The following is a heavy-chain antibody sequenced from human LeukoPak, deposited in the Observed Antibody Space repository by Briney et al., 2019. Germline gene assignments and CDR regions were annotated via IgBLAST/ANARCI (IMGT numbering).Heavy chain of an antibody. V-gene: IGHV4-34*01. Sequence: SETLSLTCAVYGGSFSGYYWSWIRQPPGKGLEWIGEINHSGSTNYNPSLKSRVTISVDTSKNQFSLKLSSVTAADTAVYYCARGGGYCSSTSCLSPVGEFDYWGQGTLVTVSS. J-gene: IGHJ4*02. D-gene: IGHD2-2*01. CDR1: GGSFSGYY. CDR2: INHSGST. CDR3: ARGGGYCSSTSCLSPVGEFDY.